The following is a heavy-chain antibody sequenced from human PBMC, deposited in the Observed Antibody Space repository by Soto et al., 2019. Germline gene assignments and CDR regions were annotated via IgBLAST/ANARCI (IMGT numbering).Heavy chain of an antibody. Sequence: GESLKISCKGSGYSFTSYWIGWVRQMPGKGLEWMGIIYPGDSDTRYSPSFQGQVTISADKSISTAYLQWSSLKASDTAMYYCARQYYDSSGYYYFDYWGQGPLVTVSS. CDR1: GYSFTSYW. D-gene: IGHD3-22*01. V-gene: IGHV5-51*01. CDR3: ARQYYDSSGYYYFDY. CDR2: IYPGDSDT. J-gene: IGHJ4*02.